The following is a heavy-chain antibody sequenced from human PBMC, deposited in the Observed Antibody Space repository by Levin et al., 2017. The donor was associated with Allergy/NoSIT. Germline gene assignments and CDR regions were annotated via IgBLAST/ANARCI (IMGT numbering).Heavy chain of an antibody. J-gene: IGHJ4*02. V-gene: IGHV3-48*03. Sequence: LSLTCAASGFSFSSFEMNWVRQAPGKGLEWVSYISSGGDTIYYADSVKGRFTISRDNAKNSLYLQMNSLRAEDTAIYYCARVTSASWYHEVDYWGQGTLVTVSS. CDR3: ARVTSASWYHEVDY. CDR1: GFSFSSFE. D-gene: IGHD6-13*01. CDR2: ISSGGDTI.